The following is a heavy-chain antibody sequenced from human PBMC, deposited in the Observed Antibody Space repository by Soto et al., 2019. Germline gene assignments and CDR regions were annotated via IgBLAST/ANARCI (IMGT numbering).Heavy chain of an antibody. V-gene: IGHV1-2*04. Sequence: QVRLVQSGAEVKKPGASVKVSCKASGYTFTGYYMHWVRQAPGQGLEWMGWINPNSGGTNYAQKFQGWVTMTRDTSISTAYMELSRLRSDDTAVYYCARDGSGLGSGSPWHYCYYGMDVWGQGTTVTVSS. CDR3: ARDGSGLGSGSPWHYCYYGMDV. CDR1: GYTFTGYY. CDR2: INPNSGGT. D-gene: IGHD3-10*01. J-gene: IGHJ6*02.